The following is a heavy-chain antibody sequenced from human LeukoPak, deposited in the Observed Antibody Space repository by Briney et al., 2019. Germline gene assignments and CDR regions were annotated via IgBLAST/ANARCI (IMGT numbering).Heavy chain of an antibody. V-gene: IGHV4-59*01. CDR3: ARMYSGTSYYFDF. D-gene: IGHD1-26*01. J-gene: IGHJ4*02. CDR2: FSYSGST. CDR1: GVSISDYH. Sequence: SETLSLTCSVSGVSISDYHWIWIRQPPAKGLEWMGYFSYSGSTRYNPSLKSRVTMSVDTSKNQFSLRLISVAAADTAVYYCARMYSGTSYYFDFWGQGTLVTVSS.